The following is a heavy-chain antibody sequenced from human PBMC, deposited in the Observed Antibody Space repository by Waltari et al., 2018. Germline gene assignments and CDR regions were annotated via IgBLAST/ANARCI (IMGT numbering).Heavy chain of an antibody. CDR3: VSEAIPNYMDV. V-gene: IGHV4-61*02. D-gene: IGHD2-2*02. CDR2: IYTSGRT. CDR1: GGSISSGSYY. J-gene: IGHJ6*03. Sequence: QVQLQESGPGLVKPSQTLSLTCTVSGGSISSGSYYWSWIRQPAGKGLEWIGRIYTSGRTKYNPSLKSRVTISVDTSKNQFSLKLSSGTAADTAVYYCVSEAIPNYMDVWGKGTTVTVSS.